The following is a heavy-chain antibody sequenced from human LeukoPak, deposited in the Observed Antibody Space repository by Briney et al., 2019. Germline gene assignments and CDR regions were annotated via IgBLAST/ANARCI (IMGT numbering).Heavy chain of an antibody. CDR1: GYSFTGYW. V-gene: IGHV5-51*01. D-gene: IGHD1-26*01. CDR3: ARSIVGATSFDY. J-gene: IGHJ4*02. Sequence: GESLKISCKGSGYSFTGYWIGWVRQMQGKGLWWVVTIYPGDSDTRYSPSFQGQVTVSAAKSISTAYLQWSSLKAADTAMYYCARSIVGATSFDYWGQGTLVTVSS. CDR2: IYPGDSDT.